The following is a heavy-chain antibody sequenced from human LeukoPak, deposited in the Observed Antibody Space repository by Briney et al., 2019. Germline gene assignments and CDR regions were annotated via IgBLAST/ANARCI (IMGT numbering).Heavy chain of an antibody. CDR1: GFSFSTYW. CDR2: IKQDGSER. CDR3: ARAGNALLRLFDY. V-gene: IGHV3-7*01. Sequence: GGSLRLSCAASGFSFSTYWMSWVRQAPGKGLEWVANIKQDGSERYFVDSVRGRFTISRDNAKNSLLLQMNSLRVDDTAVYYCARAGNALLRLFDYWGQGTLVTVSS. D-gene: IGHD3-10*01. J-gene: IGHJ4*02.